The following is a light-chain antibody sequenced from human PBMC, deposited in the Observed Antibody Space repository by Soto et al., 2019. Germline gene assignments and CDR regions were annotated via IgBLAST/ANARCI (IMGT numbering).Light chain of an antibody. Sequence: DVVMTQSPLSLPVTLGQPASISCRSSQSLVYSDGNTYLNWFQQMPGQSPRRIISKVSNRDSGVPDRSSGSGSGTDFTLKISRAQAEDVGVDDYMQGTHWPPVTSGQGTRLEIK. CDR1: QSLVYSDGNTY. CDR2: KVS. V-gene: IGKV2-30*01. J-gene: IGKJ5*01. CDR3: MQGTHWPPVT.